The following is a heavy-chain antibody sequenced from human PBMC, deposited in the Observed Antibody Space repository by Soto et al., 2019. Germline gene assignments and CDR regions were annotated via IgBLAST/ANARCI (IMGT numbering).Heavy chain of an antibody. CDR1: GFTFSNAW. CDR2: IKSKTDGGTT. J-gene: IGHJ4*02. D-gene: IGHD3-10*01. CDR3: TTDIKDYYGSGSYLHFDY. Sequence: GGSLRLSCAASGFTFSNAWMSWVRQAPWKGLEWVGRIKSKTDGGTTDYAAPVKGRFTISRDDSKNTLYLQMNSLKTEDTAVYYCTTDIKDYYGSGSYLHFDYWGQGTLGTVSS. V-gene: IGHV3-15*01.